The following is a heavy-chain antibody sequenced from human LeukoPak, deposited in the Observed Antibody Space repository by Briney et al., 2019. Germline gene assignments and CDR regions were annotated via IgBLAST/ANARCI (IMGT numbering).Heavy chain of an antibody. Sequence: PGGSLRLSCAASGFTFSSYWMHWVRQAPGKGMVWVSRINSDGSSTSYADAVKGRFTISRDNSENTLYLQMNSLRAEDTAVYYCARSLDVEGTSSWYFGRFDHWGQGILVTVSS. CDR3: ARSLDVEGTSSWYFGRFDH. CDR1: GFTFSSYW. V-gene: IGHV3-74*01. CDR2: INSDGSST. J-gene: IGHJ4*02. D-gene: IGHD6-13*01.